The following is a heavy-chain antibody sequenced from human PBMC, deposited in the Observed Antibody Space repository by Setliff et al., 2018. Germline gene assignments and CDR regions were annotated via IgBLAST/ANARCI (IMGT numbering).Heavy chain of an antibody. V-gene: IGHV3-11*04. D-gene: IGHD2-2*01. Sequence: LSLSCAASGFTFSDSYMSWIRRAPGKGLEWVSYISSSASTIYYADSVKGRFTISRDNAKNSLYLQMNSLRAEDTAVYYCARFVVVPAEHFDYWGQGTLVTVSS. CDR1: GFTFSDSY. CDR3: ARFVVVPAEHFDY. J-gene: IGHJ4*02. CDR2: ISSSASTI.